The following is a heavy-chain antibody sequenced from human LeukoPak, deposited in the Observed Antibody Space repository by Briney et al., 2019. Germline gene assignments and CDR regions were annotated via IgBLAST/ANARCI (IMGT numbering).Heavy chain of an antibody. V-gene: IGHV3-53*01. Sequence: GGSLRLSCAASGFTVSSNYMSWVRQAPGKGLEWVSVIYSGGSTYYADSVKGRFTISRDNSKNTLYLQMNSLRAEDTAVYYCARDTQYFDWLLTSYGMDVWGQGTTVTVSS. CDR3: ARDTQYFDWLLTSYGMDV. J-gene: IGHJ6*02. D-gene: IGHD3-9*01. CDR2: IYSGGST. CDR1: GFTVSSNY.